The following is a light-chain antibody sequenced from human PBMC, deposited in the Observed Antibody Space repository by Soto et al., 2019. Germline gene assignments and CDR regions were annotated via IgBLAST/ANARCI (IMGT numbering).Light chain of an antibody. CDR3: MQGTHWPPYT. CDR2: QVS. Sequence: DVVMTQSPLSLPVTLGQPASISCRSSQSLAYVDGNTYLNWLQQRPGQSPRRLIYQVSNRDSGVPDRFSGSGSGTDFTLKISRVEADDVGVYYCMQGTHWPPYTFGQGTKLEIK. J-gene: IGKJ2*01. CDR1: QSLAYVDGNTY. V-gene: IGKV2-30*01.